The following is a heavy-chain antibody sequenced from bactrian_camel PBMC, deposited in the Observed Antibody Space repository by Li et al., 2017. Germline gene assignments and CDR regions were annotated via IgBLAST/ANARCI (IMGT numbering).Heavy chain of an antibody. D-gene: IGHD2*01. Sequence: QLVESGGGSVQAGGSLRLSCVTSEYTYSSYCMGWFRQAPGKVREGAASIDSDGNTFYSDSVKGRFTVSQDTAKNTLYLQMNSLKPDDSAMYYCAVRLSSVCYNRAETFEYWGQGTQVTVS. CDR3: AVRLSSVCYNRAETFEY. CDR1: EYTYSSYC. CDR2: IDSDGNT. J-gene: IGHJ4*01. V-gene: IGHV3S31*01.